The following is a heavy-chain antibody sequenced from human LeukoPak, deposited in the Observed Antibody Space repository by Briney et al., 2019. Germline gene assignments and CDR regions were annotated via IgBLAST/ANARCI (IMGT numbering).Heavy chain of an antibody. J-gene: IGHJ5*02. CDR3: AREVVGIVGATANWFDP. V-gene: IGHV1-18*01. CDR2: IRAYNGNT. D-gene: IGHD1-26*01. Sequence: GASVKVSCTASGYTFTRSGISWVRQTPGQGLEWMGWIRAYNGNTNYAQKLQGRVTMTTDRSTSKAYMEVGSLRSDDTAVYYCAREVVGIVGATANWFDPWGQGTLVTVSS. CDR1: GYTFTRSG.